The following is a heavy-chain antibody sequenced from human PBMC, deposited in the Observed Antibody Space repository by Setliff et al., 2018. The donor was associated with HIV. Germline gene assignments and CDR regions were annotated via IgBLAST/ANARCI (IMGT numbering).Heavy chain of an antibody. D-gene: IGHD6-19*01. CDR2: IYYSGST. J-gene: IGHJ6*02. Sequence: SETLSLTCTVSGGSISSSSYYWGWIRQPPGKGLEWIGSIYYSGSTYYNPSLKSRVTISVDTSKNQFSLKLSSVTAADTAVYYCARDLYSSGWYGLYYYGMDVWGQGTTVTVS. CDR3: ARDLYSSGWYGLYYYGMDV. CDR1: GGSISSSSYY. V-gene: IGHV4-39*07.